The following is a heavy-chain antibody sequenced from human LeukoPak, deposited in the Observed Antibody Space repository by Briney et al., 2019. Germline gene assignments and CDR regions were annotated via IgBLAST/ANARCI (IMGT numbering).Heavy chain of an antibody. CDR1: GGSISGSSYY. V-gene: IGHV4-61*02. CDR3: AGSRNWLPFDY. Sequence: SETLSLTCTVSGGSISGSSYYWSWIRQPAGKGLEWIGRIYTSGSTNYNPSLKSRVTISVDTSKNQFSLKLSSVTAADTAVYYCAGSRNWLPFDYWGQGTLVTVSS. D-gene: IGHD6-13*01. J-gene: IGHJ4*02. CDR2: IYTSGST.